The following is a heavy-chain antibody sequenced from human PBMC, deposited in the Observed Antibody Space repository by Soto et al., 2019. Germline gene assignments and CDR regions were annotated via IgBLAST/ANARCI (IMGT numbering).Heavy chain of an antibody. J-gene: IGHJ6*02. V-gene: IGHV4-31*03. CDR1: GGSISSGGYY. CDR2: IYYSGST. D-gene: IGHD3-3*01. Sequence: SETRSLTCTVSGGSISSGGYYWSWIRHHPGKGLEWIGYIYYSGSTYYNPSLKSRVTISVDTSKNQFSLKLSSVTAADTAVYYCARDKGLRFLEWLSPPNYYGMDVWGQGTTVT. CDR3: ARDKGLRFLEWLSPPNYYGMDV.